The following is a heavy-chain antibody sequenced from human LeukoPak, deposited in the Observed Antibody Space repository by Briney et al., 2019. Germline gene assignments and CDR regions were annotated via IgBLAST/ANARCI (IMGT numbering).Heavy chain of an antibody. CDR3: ARDHTYYYDSSGYSDDY. CDR2: IYYSGST. CDR1: GGSISSYY. V-gene: IGHV4-59*12. D-gene: IGHD3-22*01. Sequence: SETLSLTCTVSGGSISSYYWSWIRQPPGKGLEWIGYIYYSGSTNYNPSLKSRVTISVDKSKNQFSLKLSSVTAADTAVYYCARDHTYYYDSSGYSDDYWGQGTLVIVSS. J-gene: IGHJ4*02.